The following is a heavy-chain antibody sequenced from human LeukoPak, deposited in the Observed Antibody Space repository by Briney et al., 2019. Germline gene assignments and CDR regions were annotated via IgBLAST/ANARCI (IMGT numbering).Heavy chain of an antibody. CDR2: ISSSGSTI. CDR1: GFTFSDYY. V-gene: IGHV3-11*01. CDR3: ARPLECSSTSCYWFDP. D-gene: IGHD2-2*01. Sequence: TGGSLRLSCAASGFTFSDYYMSWIRQAPGKGLEWVSYISSSGSTIYYADSVKGRFTISRDNAKNSLYLQMNSLRAEDTAVYYCARPLECSSTSCYWFDPWGQGTLVTVSS. J-gene: IGHJ5*02.